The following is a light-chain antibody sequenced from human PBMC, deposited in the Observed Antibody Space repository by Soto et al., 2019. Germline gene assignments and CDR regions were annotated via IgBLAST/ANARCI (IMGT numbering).Light chain of an antibody. CDR1: QSISSW. CDR2: DAS. V-gene: IGKV1-5*01. Sequence: GDRVTITCRASQSISSWLAWYQQKPGKAPKLLIYDASSLESGDPSRFSGSGSGTEFTLTISSLQPDDFATYYCQPYNSYPWTFGQGTKVEIK. J-gene: IGKJ1*01. CDR3: QPYNSYPWT.